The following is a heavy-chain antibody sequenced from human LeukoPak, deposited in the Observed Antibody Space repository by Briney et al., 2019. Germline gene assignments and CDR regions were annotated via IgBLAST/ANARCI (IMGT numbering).Heavy chain of an antibody. Sequence: GGSLCLSCAASGFSVSSNYMSWVRQAPGKGLEWVSFIYSGGSTYYADSVKGRFTISRDNSKNTLYLQMNSLRAEDTAVYYCARGHARGNNCDYYGMDVWGQGTTVTVSS. V-gene: IGHV3-53*01. D-gene: IGHD1/OR15-1a*01. J-gene: IGHJ6*02. CDR3: ARGHARGNNCDYYGMDV. CDR1: GFSVSSNY. CDR2: IYSGGST.